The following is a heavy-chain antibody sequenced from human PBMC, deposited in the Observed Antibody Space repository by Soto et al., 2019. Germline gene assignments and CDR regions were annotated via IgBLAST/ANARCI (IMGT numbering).Heavy chain of an antibody. V-gene: IGHV3-30*18. Sequence: QVQLVESGGGVVQPGRSLRLSCVASGFTFSSYGMHWVRQAPGKGLEWVAVISYDGSNKYYADSVKGRFTISRDNSKNTLYLQMNSLRAEDTAVYYCAKGGTMVRGPIEDYWGQGTLVTVSS. CDR1: GFTFSSYG. J-gene: IGHJ4*02. CDR3: AKGGTMVRGPIEDY. D-gene: IGHD3-10*01. CDR2: ISYDGSNK.